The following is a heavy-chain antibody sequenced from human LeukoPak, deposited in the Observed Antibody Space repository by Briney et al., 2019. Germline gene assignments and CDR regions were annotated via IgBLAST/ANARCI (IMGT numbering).Heavy chain of an antibody. J-gene: IGHJ4*02. CDR3: AKSGDQVTVTKLDY. V-gene: IGHV3-23*01. CDR1: GFTFSSYT. CDR2: ISGSGGST. Sequence: GGSLRLSCAASGFTFSSYTMNWVRQAPGKGLEWVSGISGSGGSTFYADSVKGRFTISRDNSKNTLYLEMNSLRAEDTALFYCAKSGDQVTVTKLDYWGQGTLVTVSS. D-gene: IGHD4-17*01.